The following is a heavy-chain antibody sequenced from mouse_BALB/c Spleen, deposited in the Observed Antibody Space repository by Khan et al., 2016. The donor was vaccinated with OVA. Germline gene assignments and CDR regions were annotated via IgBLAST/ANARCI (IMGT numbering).Heavy chain of an antibody. CDR3: ARKNGSDFDY. V-gene: IGHV1-20*02. CDR1: GYSFTGYF. J-gene: IGHJ2*01. CDR2: INPHIGEA. Sequence: VQLKQSGPELVKPGASVKISCTASGYSFTGYFMNWVMQSHGKSLEWIGRINPHIGEAFYNQQFKGKATLTVDESSSTAHMELRSLASEDSAIYYCARKNGSDFDYWGQGTTLTVSS. D-gene: IGHD1-1*01.